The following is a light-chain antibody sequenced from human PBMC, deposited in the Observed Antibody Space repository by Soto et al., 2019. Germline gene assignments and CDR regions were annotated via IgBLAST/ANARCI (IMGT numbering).Light chain of an antibody. Sequence: DVVMTQSPDSLAVSLGERATINCKSSQSVLYSSNTKNYLTWDQQKPGQPPKLLIYWASTRESGVPDRFSGSGSETDFTLTISSLQAEDVAVYYCQKYYSTPITFGQGTRLEIK. CDR2: WAS. V-gene: IGKV4-1*01. CDR3: QKYYSTPIT. J-gene: IGKJ5*01. CDR1: QSVLYSSNTKNY.